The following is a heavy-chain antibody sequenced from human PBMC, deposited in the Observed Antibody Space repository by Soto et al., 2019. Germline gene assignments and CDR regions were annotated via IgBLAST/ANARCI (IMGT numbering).Heavy chain of an antibody. CDR1: GYTFTSYG. CDR2: ISAYNGNT. V-gene: IGHV1-18*01. Sequence: QVQLVQSGAEVKKPGASVKVSCKASGYTFTSYGISWVRQAPGQGLEWMGWISAYNGNTNYAQKLQGRVTMTTDTSTSTAYMELRSLRSDDTAVYYCARFAPGYCSSTRCSDFDYWGQGTLVTVSS. J-gene: IGHJ4*02. CDR3: ARFAPGYCSSTRCSDFDY. D-gene: IGHD2-2*01.